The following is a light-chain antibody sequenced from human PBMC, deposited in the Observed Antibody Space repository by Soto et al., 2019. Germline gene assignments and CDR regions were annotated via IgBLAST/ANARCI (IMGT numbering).Light chain of an antibody. J-gene: IGKJ1*01. CDR3: QHYNSYSEA. Sequence: AIQFTQSPSSLSASIGDRVTITCRASQDINSYLAWYQQKPGKAPNLLIYEASILQRGVPSRFSGSISGTDFTLTISSLQADDFATYYCQHYNSYSEAFGQGTKVDIK. CDR2: EAS. V-gene: IGKV1-13*02. CDR1: QDINSY.